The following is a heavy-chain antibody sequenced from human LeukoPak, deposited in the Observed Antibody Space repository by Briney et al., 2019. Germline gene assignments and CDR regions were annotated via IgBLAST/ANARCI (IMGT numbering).Heavy chain of an antibody. D-gene: IGHD2-21*02. CDR2: IYPGNSDA. V-gene: IGHV5-51*01. Sequence: RGESLKISCTGFGYSFTTYWIGWVRQMPGKGLEWMGIIYPGNSDARYSPSLQGQVTISVDKSISTAYLQWSSLKASDTAMYYCARQGRIVVVTTTHDAFDIWGQGTMATVSS. J-gene: IGHJ3*02. CDR1: GYSFTTYW. CDR3: ARQGRIVVVTTTHDAFDI.